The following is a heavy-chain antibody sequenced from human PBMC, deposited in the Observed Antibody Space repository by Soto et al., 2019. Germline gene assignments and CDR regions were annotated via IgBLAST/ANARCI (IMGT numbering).Heavy chain of an antibody. CDR2: IIPIFGTA. D-gene: IGHD1-7*01. V-gene: IGHV1-69*01. J-gene: IGHJ6*02. Sequence: QVQLVQSGAEVKKPGSSVKVSCKASGGTFSSYAISWVRQAPGQGLEWMGGIIPIFGTANYAQKFQGRGTITADESTSTAYMELSSLRSEDTAVYYCQAGTTFPDIYYYGMDVWGQGTTVTVSS. CDR1: GGTFSSYA. CDR3: QAGTTFPDIYYYGMDV.